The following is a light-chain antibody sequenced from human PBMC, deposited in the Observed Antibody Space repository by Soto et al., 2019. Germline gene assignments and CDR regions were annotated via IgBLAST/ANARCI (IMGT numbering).Light chain of an antibody. CDR2: AVS. CDR1: MRDVGGYNL. CDR3: SSYAGSNNVV. V-gene: IGLV2-8*01. Sequence: QSALTQPASVSGSPGQSITISCAGTMRDVGGYNLVSWYQQHPGKAPKLMIYAVSKRPSGVPDRFSGSKSGNTASLTVSGLQAEDEADYYCSSYAGSNNVVFGTGTKLTVL. J-gene: IGLJ1*01.